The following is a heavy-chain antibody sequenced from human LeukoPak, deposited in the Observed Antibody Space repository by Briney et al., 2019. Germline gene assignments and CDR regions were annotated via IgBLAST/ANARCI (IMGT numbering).Heavy chain of an antibody. CDR2: IRSNGGDT. J-gene: IGHJ5*02. V-gene: IGHV3-23*01. CDR1: GFTFRDFS. Sequence: GGSLRLSCAASGFTFRDFSMSWVRQAPGKGMEWVSNIRSNGGDTHYTDSVKDRFTISRDNSKNTLYLEMNSLRAGDTAVYYCAKGGYTTWFDPWGQGT. CDR3: AKGGYTTWFDP. D-gene: IGHD2-15*01.